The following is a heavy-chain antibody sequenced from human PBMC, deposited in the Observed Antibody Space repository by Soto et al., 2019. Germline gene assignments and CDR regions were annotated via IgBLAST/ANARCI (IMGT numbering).Heavy chain of an antibody. CDR3: ARAIRTSGDYVFDI. Sequence: GGSLRLSCEASGFTFSYYWMNWVRQSPGEGLVWVSRISDDGRDTRYADSVKGRFTFSRDNAENTVYLQMNSLRADDTAVYYCARAIRTSGDYVFDIWGRGTMVTVSS. CDR2: ISDDGRDT. V-gene: IGHV3-74*01. D-gene: IGHD3-10*01. J-gene: IGHJ3*02. CDR1: GFTFSYYW.